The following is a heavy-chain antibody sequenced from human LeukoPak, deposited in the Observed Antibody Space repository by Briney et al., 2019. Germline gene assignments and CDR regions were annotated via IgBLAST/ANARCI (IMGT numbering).Heavy chain of an antibody. J-gene: IGHJ5*02. V-gene: IGHV3-23*01. Sequence: GGSLRLSCAASGFSFSIYAISWVRQAPGKGLEWVSSITGGGNTFYADSVKGRFIISRDNSKNTLYLQMNSLRAEDTAVYYCTKDTSNIVPVPTAMSDNWSDPWGQGTLVTVSS. CDR1: GFSFSIYA. D-gene: IGHD2-2*01. CDR3: TKDTSNIVPVPTAMSDNWSDP. CDR2: ITGGGNT.